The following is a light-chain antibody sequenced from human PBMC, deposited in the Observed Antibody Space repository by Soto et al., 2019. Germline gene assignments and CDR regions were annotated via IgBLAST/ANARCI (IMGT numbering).Light chain of an antibody. V-gene: IGKV1-33*01. CDR1: QDISNY. CDR2: DAS. CDR3: HQYESSYT. J-gene: IGKJ2*01. Sequence: DLQMTQSPSSLSASVGDRVTITCQASQDISNYLNWYQQKPGKAPKLLIYDASTLETGVPSRFSGSGSGTDFPFTISSLQPEDIATYYCHQYESSYTFGQGTKLEI.